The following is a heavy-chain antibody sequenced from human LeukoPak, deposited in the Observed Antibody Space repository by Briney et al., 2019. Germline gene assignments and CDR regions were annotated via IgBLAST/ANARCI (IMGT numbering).Heavy chain of an antibody. CDR2: ISPYSGRT. J-gene: IGHJ6*03. CDR3: ARQNHPMGYSYKYYMDV. Sequence: ASVKVSCKASGYTFSSSEISWVRQAPGQGLEWIGWISPYSGRTTYGHKFQGRVTLTTDRPTSTAHMELRSLRSDDTAVYYCARQNHPMGYSYKYYMDVWGKGTTVTVSS. D-gene: IGHD5-12*01. CDR1: GYTFSSSE. V-gene: IGHV1-18*01.